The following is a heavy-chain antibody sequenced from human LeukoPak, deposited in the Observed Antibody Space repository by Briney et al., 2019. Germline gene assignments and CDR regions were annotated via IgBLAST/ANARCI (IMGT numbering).Heavy chain of an antibody. CDR1: GFTFDDYA. J-gene: IGHJ4*02. D-gene: IGHD6-19*01. V-gene: IGHV3-9*01. Sequence: PGRSLRLSCAASGFTFDDYAMHWVRQAPGKGLEWVSGISWNSGSIGYADSVKGRFTISRDNAKNSLYLQMNSLRAEDAALYYCAKDNSGSSGQFDYWGQRTLVTVSS. CDR3: AKDNSGSSGQFDY. CDR2: ISWNSGSI.